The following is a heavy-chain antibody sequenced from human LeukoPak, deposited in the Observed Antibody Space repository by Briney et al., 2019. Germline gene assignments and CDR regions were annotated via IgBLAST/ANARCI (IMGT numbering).Heavy chain of an antibody. J-gene: IGHJ4*02. CDR2: INHSGST. V-gene: IGHV4-34*01. D-gene: IGHD3-10*01. Sequence: PSETLSLTCTVSGGSISSYYWSWIRQPPGKGLEWIGEINHSGSTNYNPSLKSRVTISVDTSKNQFSLKLSSVTAADTAVYYCARSHMVRGSPPGYWGQGTLVTVSS. CDR1: GGSISSYY. CDR3: ARSHMVRGSPPGY.